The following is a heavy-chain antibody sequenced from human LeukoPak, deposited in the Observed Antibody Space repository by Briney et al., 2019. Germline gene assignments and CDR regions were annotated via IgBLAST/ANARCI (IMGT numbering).Heavy chain of an antibody. J-gene: IGHJ4*02. CDR1: GYTFTSYA. V-gene: IGHV1-3*01. CDR3: AREGGKGSSSPRKYYFDY. D-gene: IGHD6-13*01. Sequence: ASVKVSCKASGYTFTSYAMHWVRQAPGQRLEWMGWINAGNGNTKYLQKFQGRVTITRDTSASTAYMELSSLRSEDTAVYYCAREGGKGSSSPRKYYFDYWGQGTLVTVSS. CDR2: INAGNGNT.